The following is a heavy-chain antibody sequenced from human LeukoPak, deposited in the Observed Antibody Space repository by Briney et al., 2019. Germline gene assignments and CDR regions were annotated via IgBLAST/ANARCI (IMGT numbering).Heavy chain of an antibody. CDR2: IYHSGST. J-gene: IGHJ4*02. D-gene: IGHD3-9*01. V-gene: IGHV4-30-2*01. Sequence: TLSLTCAVSGGSISSGGYSWSWIRQPPGKGLEWIGYIYHSGSTYYNPSLKSRVTISVDRSKNQFSLKLSSVTAADTAVYYCARSITISKPLEYYFDYWGREPWSPSPQ. CDR1: GGSISSGGYS. CDR3: ARSITISKPLEYYFDY.